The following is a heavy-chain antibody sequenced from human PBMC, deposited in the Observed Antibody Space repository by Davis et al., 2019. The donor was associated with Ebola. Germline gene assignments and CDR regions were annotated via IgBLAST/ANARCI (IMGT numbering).Heavy chain of an antibody. V-gene: IGHV3-23*01. CDR2: ISGNSHNI. Sequence: GESLKISCAASGFTVSSYAMGWVRQAPGKGLEWVSTISGNSHNIHYADSVEGRFTISRDNSKNTLFLQMDGLRAEDTALYYCATGRSATTRLGAYWGQGTQVTVSS. J-gene: IGHJ4*02. D-gene: IGHD4-17*01. CDR1: GFTVSSYA. CDR3: ATGRSATTRLGAY.